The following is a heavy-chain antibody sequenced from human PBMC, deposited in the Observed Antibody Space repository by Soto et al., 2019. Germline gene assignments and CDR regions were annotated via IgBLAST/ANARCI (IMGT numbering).Heavy chain of an antibody. J-gene: IGHJ6*03. CDR3: ASSSLGQSYYDFWSGYYGSYMDV. CDR2: INHSGST. CDR1: GGSFSGYY. V-gene: IGHV4-34*01. D-gene: IGHD3-3*01. Sequence: SETLSLTCAVYGGSFSGYYWSWIRQPPGKGLEWIGEINHSGSTNYNPSLKSRVTISVDTSKNQFSLKLSSVTAADTAAYYCASSSLGQSYYDFWSGYYGSYMDVWGKGTTVTVSS.